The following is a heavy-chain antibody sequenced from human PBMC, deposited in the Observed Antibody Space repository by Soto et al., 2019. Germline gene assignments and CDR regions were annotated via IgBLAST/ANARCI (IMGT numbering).Heavy chain of an antibody. V-gene: IGHV4-31*02. CDR3: ARAHTYYYDSGSYSKQSFFFDF. CDR2: ISYSGTS. J-gene: IGHJ4*02. CDR1: GGSITSGGYS. Sequence: SETLSLTCSVSGGSITSGGYSWNWIRQLPGGGLEWIGYISYSGTSYYSPSLESRVTVSIDTSENQFSLKVTSMTAADTAVYFCARAHTYYYDSGSYSKQSFFFDFWGQGTLVTVSS. D-gene: IGHD3-22*01.